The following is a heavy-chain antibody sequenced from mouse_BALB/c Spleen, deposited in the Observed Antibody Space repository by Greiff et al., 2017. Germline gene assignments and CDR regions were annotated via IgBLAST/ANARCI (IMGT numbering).Heavy chain of an antibody. Sequence: EVQLVESGGGLVQPGGSRKLSCAASGFTFSSFGMHWVRQAPEKGLEWVAYISSGSSTIYYADTVKGRFTISRDNPKNTLFLQMTSLRSEDTAMYYCARGRGGNFDYYAMDYWGQGTSVTVSS. V-gene: IGHV5-17*02. CDR3: ARGRGGNFDYYAMDY. CDR2: ISSGSSTI. D-gene: IGHD2-1*01. CDR1: GFTFSSFG. J-gene: IGHJ4*01.